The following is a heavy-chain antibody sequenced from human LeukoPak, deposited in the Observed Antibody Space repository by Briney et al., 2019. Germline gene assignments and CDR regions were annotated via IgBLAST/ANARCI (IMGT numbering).Heavy chain of an antibody. CDR1: GGSFSGYY. D-gene: IGHD2-2*02. V-gene: IGHV4-34*01. J-gene: IGHJ5*02. Sequence: SETLSLTCAVYGGSFSGYYWSWIRQPPGKGLEWIGEINHSGSTNYNPSLKSRVTISVDTSKNQLSLKLSSVTAADTAVYYCARTPWCSSTSCYNRLQKGWFDPWGQGTLVTVSS. CDR3: ARTPWCSSTSCYNRLQKGWFDP. CDR2: INHSGST.